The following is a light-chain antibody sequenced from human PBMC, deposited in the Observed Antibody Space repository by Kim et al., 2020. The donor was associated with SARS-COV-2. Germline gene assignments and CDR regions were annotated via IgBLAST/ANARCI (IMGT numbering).Light chain of an antibody. J-gene: IGLJ3*02. CDR3: NSYTKSPTLV. V-gene: IGLV2-14*01. CDR1: SSDVGAYNY. Sequence: QSALTQPASVSGSPGQSITISCTGTSSDVGAYNYVSWYQHHPGKAPKLMIYEVNNRPSGVSNRFSGSKSGNTASLTISGLQAEDEADYYCNSYTKSPTLVFGGGTQLTVL. CDR2: EVN.